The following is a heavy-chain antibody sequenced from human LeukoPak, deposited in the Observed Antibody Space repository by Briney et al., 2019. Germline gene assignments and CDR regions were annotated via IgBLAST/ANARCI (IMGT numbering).Heavy chain of an antibody. CDR3: ARVGTAMAHSFDY. CDR1: RYSISSSSYY. Sequence: PSETLSLTCTVSRYSISSSSYYWGWIRQPPGKGLEWIGSIYYSGSTYYNPSLKSRVTISVDRSENQFSLKLSSVTAADTAVYYCARVGTAMAHSFDYWGQGTLVTVSS. D-gene: IGHD5-18*01. CDR2: IYYSGST. J-gene: IGHJ4*02. V-gene: IGHV4-39*07.